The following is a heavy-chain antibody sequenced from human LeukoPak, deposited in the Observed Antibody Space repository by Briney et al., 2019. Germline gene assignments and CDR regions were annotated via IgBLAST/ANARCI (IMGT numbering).Heavy chain of an antibody. V-gene: IGHV3-23*01. CDR1: GFTFSSYA. CDR2: ISGSGGDT. CDR3: AKSAYCSSTSCYSIGEP. J-gene: IGHJ5*02. Sequence: GGSLRLSCAASGFTFSSYAMSWVRQAPGKGLEWVSAISGSGGDTFYADSVKGRFTFSRDNSENTLYLQMNSLRAEDTAVYYCAKSAYCSSTSCYSIGEPWGQGTLVTVSS. D-gene: IGHD2-2*02.